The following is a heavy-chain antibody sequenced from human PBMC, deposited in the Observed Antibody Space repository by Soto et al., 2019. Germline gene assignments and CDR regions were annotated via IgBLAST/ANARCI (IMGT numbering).Heavy chain of an antibody. CDR3: AKTYYYDRIGYYQNWFDP. CDR2: ISFDGSNE. Sequence: QVQLVESGGGVVQPGWSLRLSCAASGFTFSSYAMHWIRQAPGKGLEWVAIISFDGSNEYYADSVKGRFTISRDNSKNTLYLQVRSLRAEDTAVYYCAKTYYYDRIGYYQNWFDPWGQGTLVTVSS. D-gene: IGHD3-22*01. CDR1: GFTFSSYA. V-gene: IGHV3-30-3*02. J-gene: IGHJ5*02.